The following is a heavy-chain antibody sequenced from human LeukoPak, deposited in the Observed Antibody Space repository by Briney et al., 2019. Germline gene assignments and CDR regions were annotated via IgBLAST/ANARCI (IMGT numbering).Heavy chain of an antibody. J-gene: IGHJ4*02. CDR2: INPNSGGT. V-gene: IGHV1-2*02. Sequence: ASVKVSCKASGYTFTGYYMHWVRQAPGQGLEWMGWINPNSGGTNYAQKLQGRVTMTTDTSTSTAYMELRSLRSDDTAVYCCARVEWSAQSDFIDYWGQGTLVTVSS. D-gene: IGHD3-3*01. CDR3: ARVEWSAQSDFIDY. CDR1: GYTFTGYY.